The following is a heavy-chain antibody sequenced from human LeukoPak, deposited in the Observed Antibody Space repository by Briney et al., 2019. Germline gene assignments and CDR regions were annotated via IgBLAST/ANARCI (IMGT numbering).Heavy chain of an antibody. J-gene: IGHJ3*02. CDR1: GFTFSSYS. Sequence: PGGSLRLSCAASGFTFSSYSMNWVRQAPGKGLEWVSSISSSSSYIYYADSVKGRFTISRDNAKTSLYLQMNSLRAEDTAVYYCARDLGGYDILTGYYNLEAFDIWGQGTMVTVSS. D-gene: IGHD3-9*01. V-gene: IGHV3-21*01. CDR2: ISSSSSYI. CDR3: ARDLGGYDILTGYYNLEAFDI.